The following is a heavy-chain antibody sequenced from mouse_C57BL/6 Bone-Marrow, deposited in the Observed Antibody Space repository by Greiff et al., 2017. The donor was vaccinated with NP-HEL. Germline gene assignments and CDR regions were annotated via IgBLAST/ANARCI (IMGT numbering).Heavy chain of an antibody. D-gene: IGHD2-4*01. CDR3: ARREGNYDEFAY. V-gene: IGHV1-61*01. CDR1: GYTFTSYW. Sequence: QVQLKQSGAELVRPGSSVKLSCKASGYTFTSYWMDWVKQRPGQGLEWIGNIYPSDSETHYNQKFKDKATLTVDKSSSTAYMQLSSLTSEDSAVYYCARREGNYDEFAYWGQGTLVTVSA. J-gene: IGHJ3*01. CDR2: IYPSDSET.